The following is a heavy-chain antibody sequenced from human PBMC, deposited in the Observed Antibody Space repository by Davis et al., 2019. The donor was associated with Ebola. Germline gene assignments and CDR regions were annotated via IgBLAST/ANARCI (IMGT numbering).Heavy chain of an antibody. CDR1: GFTFRSYW. V-gene: IGHV3-74*01. CDR3: ATSSYQPEY. J-gene: IGHJ4*02. D-gene: IGHD2-2*01. CDR2: INPDGSFT. Sequence: GESLKIPCAAPGFTFRSYWMHWVRQAPGKGLVWVSRINPDGSFTDYADTVKGRFSISRDSTSNTVYLQMNGLKDEDTAVYYCATSSYQPEYWGQGTLVTVSS.